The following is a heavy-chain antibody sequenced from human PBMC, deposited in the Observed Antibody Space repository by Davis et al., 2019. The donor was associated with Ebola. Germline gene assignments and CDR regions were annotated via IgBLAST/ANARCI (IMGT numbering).Heavy chain of an antibody. Sequence: GGSLRLSCAASGFTFSSYGMHWVRQAPGKGLEWVAVIWYDGSNKYYADSVKGRFTISRDNSKNTLYLQMNSLRAEDTAVYYCAKEAQFVVVVAAVNYWGQGILVTVSS. J-gene: IGHJ4*02. V-gene: IGHV3-33*06. CDR2: IWYDGSNK. CDR1: GFTFSSYG. D-gene: IGHD2-15*01. CDR3: AKEAQFVVVVAAVNY.